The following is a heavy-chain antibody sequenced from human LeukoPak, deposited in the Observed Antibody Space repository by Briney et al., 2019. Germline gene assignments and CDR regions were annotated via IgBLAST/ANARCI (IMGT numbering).Heavy chain of an antibody. D-gene: IGHD5-24*01. J-gene: IGHJ4*02. CDR1: GFTFSSYG. V-gene: IGHV3-30*18. CDR2: ISYDGSNK. Sequence: PGGSLRLSCAASGFTFSSYGMHWVRQAPGKGLEWVAVISYDGSNKYYADSVKGRFTISRDNSKNTPYLQMNSLRAEDTAVYYCAKDLRDGYNFDYWGQGTLVTVSS. CDR3: AKDLRDGYNFDY.